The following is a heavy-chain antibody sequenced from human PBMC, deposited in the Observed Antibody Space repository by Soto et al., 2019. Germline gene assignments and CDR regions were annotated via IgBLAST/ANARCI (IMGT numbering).Heavy chain of an antibody. CDR1: GFTFSSYG. CDR3: ARLYCSSSSCYSVGAFDF. J-gene: IGHJ3*01. V-gene: IGHV3-33*01. CDR2: IWFDGSDK. Sequence: SLRLSCAASGFTFSSYGMHWVRQAPGKGLEWVALIWFDGSDKYSADSVKGRFTISRDNSKNTLYLQMNSLRAEDTAVYYCARLYCSSSSCYSVGAFDFWGQGTMVTVSS. D-gene: IGHD2-2*01.